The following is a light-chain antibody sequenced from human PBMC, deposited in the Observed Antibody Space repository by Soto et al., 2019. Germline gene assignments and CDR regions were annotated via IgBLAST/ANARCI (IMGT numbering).Light chain of an antibody. CDR3: QQYSNWPQT. Sequence: EIVMTQSPATRSVSPGERATLSCRASQSVSANLAWYQRKPGQAPRLLIYGASTRATGIPARFSGSGSGTEFTLTISSLQSEDFAVYYCQQYSNWPQTFGQGTKVDIK. J-gene: IGKJ1*01. CDR2: GAS. V-gene: IGKV3-15*01. CDR1: QSVSAN.